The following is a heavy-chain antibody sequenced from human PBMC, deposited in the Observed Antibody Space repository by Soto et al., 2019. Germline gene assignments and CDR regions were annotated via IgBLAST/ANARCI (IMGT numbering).Heavy chain of an antibody. V-gene: IGHV3-23*01. CDR3: AKENIVVVTSGDLDY. D-gene: IGHD2-21*02. Sequence: GGSLRLSCAASGFTFSHYAMSWVRQAPGKGLEWVSALSGSGDSTYYADSVKGRFTITRDNSKNTLYLQMNSLRAEDTAVYYCAKENIVVVTSGDLDYWGQGTLVTVSS. CDR1: GFTFSHYA. CDR2: LSGSGDST. J-gene: IGHJ4*02.